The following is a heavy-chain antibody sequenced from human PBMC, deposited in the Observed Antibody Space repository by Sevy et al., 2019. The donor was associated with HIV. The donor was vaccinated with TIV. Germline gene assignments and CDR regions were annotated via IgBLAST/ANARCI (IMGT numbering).Heavy chain of an antibody. J-gene: IGHJ4*02. CDR3: ATLGGHSSSSICLQLDY. V-gene: IGHV3-23*01. CDR2: ISGSGGST. D-gene: IGHD6-13*01. CDR1: GFTFSSYA. Sequence: GGSLRLSCAASGFTFSSYAMSWVRQAPGKGLEWVSAISGSGGSTYYADSVKGRFTISRDNSKNTLYLQMNSLRAEDTAVYYCATLGGHSSSSICLQLDYWGQGTLVTVSS.